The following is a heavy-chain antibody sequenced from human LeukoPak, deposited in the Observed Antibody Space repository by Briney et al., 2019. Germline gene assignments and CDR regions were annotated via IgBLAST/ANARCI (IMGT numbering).Heavy chain of an antibody. Sequence: GGSLRLSCAASGFTFSHAWMTWVRQAPGKGLEWVGRIKIKIDGGTTVYVAPVKGRFTISRDDSKNTMYLQMNSLKTEDTAVYYCARESYCGGDCYFGGGFDYWGQGTLVTVSS. V-gene: IGHV3-15*01. CDR3: ARESYCGGDCYFGGGFDY. D-gene: IGHD2-21*02. CDR1: GFTFSHAW. CDR2: IKIKIDGGTT. J-gene: IGHJ4*02.